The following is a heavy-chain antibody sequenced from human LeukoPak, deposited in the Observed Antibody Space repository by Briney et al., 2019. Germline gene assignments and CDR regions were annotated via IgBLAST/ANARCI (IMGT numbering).Heavy chain of an antibody. D-gene: IGHD2-15*01. CDR2: INTNTGSP. J-gene: IGHJ4*02. V-gene: IGHV7-4-1*02. Sequence: GASVKVSCKASGYTFTSYGISWVRQAPGQGLEWMGWINTNTGSPTYAQGFTERFVFSWDTSVTTAYLQINSLKPEDTAVYFCARDTYCTGGRCYSRVGYWGQGTVVTVSS. CDR1: GYTFTSYG. CDR3: ARDTYCTGGRCYSRVGY.